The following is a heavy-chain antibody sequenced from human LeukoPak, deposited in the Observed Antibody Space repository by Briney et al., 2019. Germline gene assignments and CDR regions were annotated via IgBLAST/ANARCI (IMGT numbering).Heavy chain of an antibody. CDR3: AKSHYDISFPSDS. CDR2: ISSSSSTI. J-gene: IGHJ4*02. Sequence: GGSLRLSCAASGFTFSSYSMNWVRQAPGKGLEWVSYISSSSSTIYYADSVKGRFTISRDNSKNTLYLQLNSLRAEDTAVYYCAKSHYDISFPSDSWGQGTLVTVSS. V-gene: IGHV3-48*01. D-gene: IGHD3-9*01. CDR1: GFTFSSYS.